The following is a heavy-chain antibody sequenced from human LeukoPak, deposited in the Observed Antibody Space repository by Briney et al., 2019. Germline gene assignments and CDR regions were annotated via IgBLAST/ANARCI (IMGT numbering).Heavy chain of an antibody. Sequence: SETLSLTCAVSAYSISSGYYWGWIRQPPGKGLEWIGSIYYSGSTYYNPSLKSRVTISVDTSKNQFSLKLSSVTAADTAVYYCASDYYDSSGYYSNWFDPWGQGTLVTVSS. V-gene: IGHV4-38-2*01. CDR2: IYYSGST. CDR3: ASDYYDSSGYYSNWFDP. D-gene: IGHD3-22*01. J-gene: IGHJ5*02. CDR1: AYSISSGYY.